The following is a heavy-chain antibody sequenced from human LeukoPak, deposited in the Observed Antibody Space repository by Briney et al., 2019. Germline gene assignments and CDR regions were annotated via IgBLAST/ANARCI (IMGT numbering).Heavy chain of an antibody. CDR3: AKDVDYCSSTTCFFDY. Sequence: GGSLRLSCAASGFTFSDYWMHWVRQAPGKGLEWISLINWDGGSTDYADSVKGRFTISRDNSRNSLYLQMNSLIPEDTALYYCAKDVDYCSSTTCFFDYWGQGTLVTVSS. CDR2: INWDGGST. V-gene: IGHV3-43*01. D-gene: IGHD2-2*01. CDR1: GFTFSDYW. J-gene: IGHJ4*02.